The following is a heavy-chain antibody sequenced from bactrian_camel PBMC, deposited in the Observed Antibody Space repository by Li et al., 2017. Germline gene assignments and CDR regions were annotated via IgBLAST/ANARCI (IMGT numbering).Heavy chain of an antibody. Sequence: VQLVESGGGSVQARGSLRLSCVVSAALIFNPYCMAWFRQAPGKGLEWVASINSAGGRTDYLDSVKGRFTISGDSAKSALYLQMNRLKTEDTAVYYCTCSGDHCYTGDSYWGQGTQVTVS. CDR2: INSAGGRT. D-gene: IGHD2*01. J-gene: IGHJ4*01. V-gene: IGHV3S40*01. CDR1: ALIFNPYC. CDR3: TCSGDHCYTGDSY.